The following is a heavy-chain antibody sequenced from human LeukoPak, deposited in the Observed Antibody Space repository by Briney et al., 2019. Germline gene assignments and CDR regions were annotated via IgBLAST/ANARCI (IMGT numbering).Heavy chain of an antibody. CDR2: INTDGIYT. CDR1: GFTFSSYW. Sequence: GGSLRLSCAASGFTFSSYWMHWVRQAPGKGLVWVSRINTDGIYTNYADSVKGRFTISRDNAKNTLYLQLNSLRAEDTAVYYCARAGSGWTVDYWGQGTLVTVSS. V-gene: IGHV3-74*01. CDR3: ARAGSGWTVDY. J-gene: IGHJ4*02. D-gene: IGHD6-19*01.